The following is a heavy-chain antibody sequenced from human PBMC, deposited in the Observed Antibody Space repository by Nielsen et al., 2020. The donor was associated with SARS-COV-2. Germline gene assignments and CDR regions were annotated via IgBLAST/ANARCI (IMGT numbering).Heavy chain of an antibody. CDR3: ASDIVATMGVYYYYYGMDV. V-gene: IGHV3-30-3*01. Sequence: GGSLRLSCAASGFTFSSYAMHWVRQAPGKGLEWVAVISYDGSNKYYADSVKGRFTISRDNSKNTLYLQMNSLRAEDTAVYYCASDIVATMGVYYYYYGMDVWGQGTTVTVSS. J-gene: IGHJ6*02. CDR1: GFTFSSYA. CDR2: ISYDGSNK. D-gene: IGHD5-12*01.